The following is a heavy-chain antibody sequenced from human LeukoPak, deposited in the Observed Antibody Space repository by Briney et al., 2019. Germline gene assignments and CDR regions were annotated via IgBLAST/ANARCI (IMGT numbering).Heavy chain of an antibody. Sequence: GGSLRLSCAASGFTFSSYSMNWVRQAPGKGLEWVSHISSSSSTIYYADSVKGRFTISRDNAKNSLFLQMNSLRAEDTAVYYCARDRITDFWSGYYTNYFDYWGQGTLVTVSS. V-gene: IGHV3-48*04. J-gene: IGHJ4*02. CDR2: ISSSSSTI. D-gene: IGHD3-3*01. CDR1: GFTFSSYS. CDR3: ARDRITDFWSGYYTNYFDY.